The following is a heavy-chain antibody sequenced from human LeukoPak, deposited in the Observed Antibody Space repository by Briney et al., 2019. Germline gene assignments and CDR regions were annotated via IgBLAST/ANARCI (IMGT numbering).Heavy chain of an antibody. J-gene: IGHJ4*02. Sequence: GASVKVSCKASGYTFTGYYMHWVRQALGQGLEWMGWINPNSGGTNYAQKFQGRVTMTRDTSISTAYMELSRLRSDDTAVYYCARGAMVATLFFDYWGQGTLVTVSS. CDR3: ARGAMVATLFFDY. CDR1: GYTFTGYY. D-gene: IGHD5-12*01. V-gene: IGHV1-2*02. CDR2: INPNSGGT.